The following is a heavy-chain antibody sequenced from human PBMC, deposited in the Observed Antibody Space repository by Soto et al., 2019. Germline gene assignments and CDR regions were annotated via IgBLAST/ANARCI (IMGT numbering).Heavy chain of an antibody. CDR1: GFTFFAYW. V-gene: IGHV3-74*01. D-gene: IGHD4-17*01. Sequence: EVQLVESGGGLVQPGGSLRLSCAASGFTFFAYWIHWVRQVPGKGLVWVSRINSDGSHTSYADSVRGRFTISRDNSKNTVYLQMNSLTAEETAVYYCAKEGAYGNYAGKNWFASWGREAWSPSPQ. CDR2: INSDGSHT. CDR3: AKEGAYGNYAGKNWFAS. J-gene: IGHJ5*01.